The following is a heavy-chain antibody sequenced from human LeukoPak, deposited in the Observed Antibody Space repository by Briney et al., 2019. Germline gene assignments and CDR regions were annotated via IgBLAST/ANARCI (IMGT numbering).Heavy chain of an antibody. CDR1: GYTFTSYV. D-gene: IGHD2-15*01. Sequence: ASVKVSCKASGYTFTSYVINWVRQATGQGLEWMGWMNPNSGNTGYAQKFQGRVTMTRNTSISTAYMELSSLRSEDTAVYYCARGNSRRLGYCSGGSCYSAFDYWGQGTLVTVSS. CDR3: ARGNSRRLGYCSGGSCYSAFDY. CDR2: MNPNSGNT. J-gene: IGHJ4*02. V-gene: IGHV1-8*01.